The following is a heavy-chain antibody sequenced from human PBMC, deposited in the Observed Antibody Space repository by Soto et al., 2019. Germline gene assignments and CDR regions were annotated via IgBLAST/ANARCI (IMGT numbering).Heavy chain of an antibody. CDR1: GGTFSNYA. Sequence: GPSVKVSCKASGGTFSNYAISWVRRAPGQGLEWMGGIIPIYGTANYAQKFQDRVTITADESTSTAYMELSSLTSEDTAVYYCARDLGGCSAGSCRYNWFDPWGHGTLVTVSS. CDR3: ARDLGGCSAGSCRYNWFDP. CDR2: IIPIYGTA. J-gene: IGHJ5*02. D-gene: IGHD2-15*01. V-gene: IGHV1-69*13.